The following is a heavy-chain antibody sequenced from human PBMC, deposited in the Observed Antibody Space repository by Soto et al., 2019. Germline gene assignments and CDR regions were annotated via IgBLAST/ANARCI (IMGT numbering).Heavy chain of an antibody. J-gene: IGHJ4*02. Sequence: ASVKVSCKVSGYTLTELSMHWVRQAPGKGLEWMGGFDPEDGETIYAQKFQGRVTMTEDTTTDTAYMELSSLRSEDTAVSSCATDPYYAYIWGSYRYGPALSYWGQGTLVTVSS. D-gene: IGHD3-16*02. V-gene: IGHV1-24*01. CDR3: ATDPYYAYIWGSYRYGPALSY. CDR2: FDPEDGET. CDR1: GYTLTELS.